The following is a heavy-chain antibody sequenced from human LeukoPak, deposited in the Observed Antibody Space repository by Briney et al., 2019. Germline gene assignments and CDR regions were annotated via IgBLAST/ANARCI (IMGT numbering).Heavy chain of an antibody. Sequence: PSETLSLTCTVSDGSISSSTYYWGRIRQPPGKGLEWIGSITYSGSTYYNPSLKSRVTISVDTSKNQFSLKLISVTAADTAVYYCARDLDYYDSTWFDPWGQGTLVTVSS. V-gene: IGHV4-39*07. D-gene: IGHD3-22*01. CDR3: ARDLDYYDSTWFDP. CDR1: DGSISSSTYY. CDR2: ITYSGST. J-gene: IGHJ5*02.